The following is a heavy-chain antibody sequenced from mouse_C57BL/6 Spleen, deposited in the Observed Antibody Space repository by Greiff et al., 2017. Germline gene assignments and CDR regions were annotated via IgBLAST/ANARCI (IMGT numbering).Heavy chain of an antibody. CDR1: GYTFTSYW. CDR2: IDPSDSET. Sequence: QVQLQQPGAELVRPGSSVKLSCKASGYTFTSYWMHWVKQRPIQGLEWIGNIDPSDSETHYNQKFKDKATLTVDNSSSTSYIHLSSVTSEDSAVYYCARGGGDWYFDVWGTGTTVTVSS. CDR3: ARGGGDWYFDV. J-gene: IGHJ1*03. V-gene: IGHV1-52*01.